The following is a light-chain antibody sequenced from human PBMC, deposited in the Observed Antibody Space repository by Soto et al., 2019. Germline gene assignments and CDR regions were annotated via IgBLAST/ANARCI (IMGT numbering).Light chain of an antibody. Sequence: SVLTQPASGSGSPGQWITISCIGTSSDIGRYNYVSWYQQYPGKAPKFMIYDVSNRPSGVSNRFSGSKSGNTASLTISGLQAEDEADYYCSSYISSSTYVFGTGTKVTVL. CDR2: DVS. CDR3: SSYISSSTYV. J-gene: IGLJ1*01. V-gene: IGLV2-14*01. CDR1: SSDIGRYNY.